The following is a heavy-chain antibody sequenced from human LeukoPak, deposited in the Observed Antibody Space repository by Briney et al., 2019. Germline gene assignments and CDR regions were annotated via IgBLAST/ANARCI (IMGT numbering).Heavy chain of an antibody. CDR1: GSTFSNYA. Sequence: GSLRFSCAASGSTFSNYAMTWVRQAPGRGLEWVSAISGSGGATFYADSVKGRFSISRDNPKNTLYVQMNSLSPEDTAVYYCAKGPVVPVATYFFDYGGQGTLVIVSS. D-gene: IGHD2-2*01. V-gene: IGHV3-23*01. CDR3: AKGPVVPVATYFFDY. J-gene: IGHJ4*02. CDR2: ISGSGGAT.